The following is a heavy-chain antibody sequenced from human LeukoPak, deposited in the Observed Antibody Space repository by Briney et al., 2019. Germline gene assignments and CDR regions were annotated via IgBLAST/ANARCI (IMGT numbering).Heavy chain of an antibody. J-gene: IGHJ4*02. CDR1: GYTFITQG. CDR2: ISTSNGNS. D-gene: IGHD2/OR15-2a*01. Sequence: ASVKVSCKASGYTFITQGISWVRQAPGQGLEWMGWISTSNGNSKYAQKFQGRVTMTTDTYATTVYMELTSLRSDDTAVYYCARDWGPANSIDFDYWGQGTLVTVSS. V-gene: IGHV1-18*01. CDR3: ARDWGPANSIDFDY.